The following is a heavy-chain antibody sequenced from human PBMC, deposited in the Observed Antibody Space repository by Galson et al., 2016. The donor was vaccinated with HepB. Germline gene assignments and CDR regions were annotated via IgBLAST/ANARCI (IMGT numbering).Heavy chain of an antibody. CDR2: IIPLLGIP. Sequence: SVKVSCKASGGTFATYPITWVRQAPGQGPECLGRIIPLLGIPKYAQKFQGRLTITADKSTSTTYMELTSLRSEDTAVYYCAKVLSQTDYYWYGMDVWGQGTTVTVS. J-gene: IGHJ6*02. CDR1: GGTFATYP. V-gene: IGHV1-69*04. CDR3: AKVLSQTDYYWYGMDV.